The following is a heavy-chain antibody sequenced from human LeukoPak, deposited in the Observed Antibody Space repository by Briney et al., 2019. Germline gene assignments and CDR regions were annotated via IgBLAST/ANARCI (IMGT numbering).Heavy chain of an antibody. Sequence: GGSLRLSCAASGFTFSSYSMNWVRKAPGKGLEWVSSISSSSSYIYYADSVKGRFTISRDNAKNSLYLQLNSLRPEDTALYYCSTEPRSLLYWGHGTLVTVSS. J-gene: IGHJ4*01. CDR1: GFTFSSYS. CDR3: STEPRSLLY. D-gene: IGHD4-17*01. CDR2: ISSSSSYI. V-gene: IGHV3-21*04.